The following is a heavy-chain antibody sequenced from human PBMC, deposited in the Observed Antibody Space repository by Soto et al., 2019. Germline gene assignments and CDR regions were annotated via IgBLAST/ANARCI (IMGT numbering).Heavy chain of an antibody. CDR1: GLSLNTHW. Sequence: GALRLSWTAAGLSLNTHWMHWVRQAPGKGLVWVSRIYFDGITTNYADSVKGRLTVSRENAKNTVYLHVNTLRDEDTDVYYCARGGAVVVDYWGQGTLVTVSS. CDR3: ARGGAVVVDY. J-gene: IGHJ4*02. CDR2: IYFDGITT. D-gene: IGHD2-15*01. V-gene: IGHV3-74*01.